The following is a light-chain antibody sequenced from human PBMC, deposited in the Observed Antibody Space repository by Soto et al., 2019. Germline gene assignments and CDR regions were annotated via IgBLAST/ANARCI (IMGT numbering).Light chain of an antibody. Sequence: EVVLTQSPGTLSLSPGERATLSCRARQSIRNNYLAWYQQKPGQAPRRLIYGASSRATGIPDRFSGSGSGTDFTLTIRRLEPEDFAVYYCQQYGTSPQTFGQGTKVDIK. CDR1: QSIRNNY. V-gene: IGKV3-20*01. CDR2: GAS. CDR3: QQYGTSPQT. J-gene: IGKJ1*01.